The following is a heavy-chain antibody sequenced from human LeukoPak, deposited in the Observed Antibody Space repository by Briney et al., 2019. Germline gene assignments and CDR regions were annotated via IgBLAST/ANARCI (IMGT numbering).Heavy chain of an antibody. CDR1: GGTFNNFA. Sequence: SVKVSCKASGGTFNNFAICWVRQAPGQGLEWMGGIFPVFGTSTYAQEFQGRVTITADESTRTAHMELSSLRSDDTAVYYCARGPHTSSWYKHAFDIWAQGTMVTVSS. J-gene: IGHJ3*02. V-gene: IGHV1-69*01. CDR3: ARGPHTSSWYKHAFDI. D-gene: IGHD6-13*01. CDR2: IFPVFGTS.